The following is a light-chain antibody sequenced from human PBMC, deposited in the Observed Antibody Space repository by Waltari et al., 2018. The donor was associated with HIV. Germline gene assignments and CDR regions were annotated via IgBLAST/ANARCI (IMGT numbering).Light chain of an antibody. CDR2: EVS. CDR3: MQSLHLLYT. CDR1: QSLKHTDGQTY. J-gene: IGKJ2*01. Sequence: IVMTQTPPSLSVTPGQPASFSCNSSQSLKHTDGQTYLYWYLQRPGQSPQVLIYEVSKRYAGVPDRFSGSGSGTHFTLKIARVEAEDVGSYYCMQSLHLLYTFGQGTKLEIK. V-gene: IGKV2D-29*02.